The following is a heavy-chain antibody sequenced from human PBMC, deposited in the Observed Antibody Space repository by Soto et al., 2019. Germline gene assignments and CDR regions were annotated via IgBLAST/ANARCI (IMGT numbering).Heavy chain of an antibody. V-gene: IGHV4-4*02. Sequence: QVQLQESGPGLVKPSGTLSLTCTVSGGSINSDNWWNWVRQPPGKGLEWIGQIYHNGGTNYNPSLWSRVTISVDKSKNQFSLKLTSVTAADTAVYYCARWTMYSSSPFYFDYWGQGTLVTVSS. J-gene: IGHJ4*02. CDR1: GGSINSDNW. CDR2: IYHNGGT. D-gene: IGHD6-13*01. CDR3: ARWTMYSSSPFYFDY.